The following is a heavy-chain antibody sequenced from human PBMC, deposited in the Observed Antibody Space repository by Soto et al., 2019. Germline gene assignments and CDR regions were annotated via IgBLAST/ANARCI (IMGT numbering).Heavy chain of an antibody. D-gene: IGHD2-2*02. CDR3: ARDCPVQPATPNNWYDP. CDR1: GGTFSSYA. Sequence: SVKVSCKASGGTFSSYAISWVRQAPGQGLEWMGGIIPIFGTANYAQKLQGRVTITADESTSTAYMELSSLRSEDTAVYYCARDCPVQPATPNNWYDPWGQGTLVTVFS. CDR2: IIPIFGTA. J-gene: IGHJ5*02. V-gene: IGHV1-69*13.